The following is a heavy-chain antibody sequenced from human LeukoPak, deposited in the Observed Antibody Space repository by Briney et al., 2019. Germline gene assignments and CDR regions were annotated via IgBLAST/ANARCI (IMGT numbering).Heavy chain of an antibody. Sequence: GVSVKVSCKASGYTFTSYYMHWVRQAPGQGLEWMGIISPSGGSTSYAQKFQGRVTMTRDTSTSTVYMELSSLRSEDTAVYYCAREGSMITFGGVIDTFDYWGQGTLVTVSS. V-gene: IGHV1-46*01. CDR2: ISPSGGST. CDR3: AREGSMITFGGVIDTFDY. CDR1: GYTFTSYY. J-gene: IGHJ4*02. D-gene: IGHD3-16*02.